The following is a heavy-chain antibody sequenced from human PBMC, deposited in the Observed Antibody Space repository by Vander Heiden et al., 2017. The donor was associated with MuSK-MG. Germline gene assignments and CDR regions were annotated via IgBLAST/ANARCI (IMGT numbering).Heavy chain of an antibody. CDR2: IYYRGTT. Sequence: QVQLQESGPGLVKPSETLSLTCSVSSGSMSGYYWSWIRQPPGKGLEWIGYIYYRGTTNYDPSLKSRVTISIDTSKNQFSMKLTSVTAADTAVYFCARDRPYHALGRVFEVWGQVTRVTVSS. CDR1: SGSMSGYY. CDR3: ARDRPYHALGRVFEV. D-gene: IGHD3-10*01. V-gene: IGHV4-59*01. J-gene: IGHJ4*02.